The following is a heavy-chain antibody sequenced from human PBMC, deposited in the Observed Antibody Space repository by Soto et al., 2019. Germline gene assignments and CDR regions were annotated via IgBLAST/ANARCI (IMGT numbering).Heavy chain of an antibody. CDR2: ISGSGGST. J-gene: IGHJ6*03. CDR3: AKGSIRFLEDYYYMDV. V-gene: IGHV3-23*01. CDR1: GVTCSSYA. D-gene: IGHD3-3*01. Sequence: GGLMRDSCGAAGVTCSSYAMSWVRQAPGKGLEWVSAISGSGGSTYYADSVKGRFTISRDNSKNTLYLQMNSLRAEDTAVYYCAKGSIRFLEDYYYMDVWGKGTTVTVSS.